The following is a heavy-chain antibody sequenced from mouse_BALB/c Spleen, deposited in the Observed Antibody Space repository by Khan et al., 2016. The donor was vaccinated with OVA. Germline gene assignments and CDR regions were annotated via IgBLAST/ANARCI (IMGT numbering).Heavy chain of an antibody. V-gene: IGHV2-3*01. CDR2: IWGDGNT. Sequence: QVQLKQSGPGLVAPSQSLSITCTVSGFSLTSYGVSWVRQPPGKGLEWLGVIWGDGNTNFHSALRSRLSISKDNSKSQVFLKLNSLQTDDTATYFCAKDRGYHAVDYWGQGTSVTVSS. J-gene: IGHJ4*01. CDR1: GFSLTSYG. CDR3: AKDRGYHAVDY.